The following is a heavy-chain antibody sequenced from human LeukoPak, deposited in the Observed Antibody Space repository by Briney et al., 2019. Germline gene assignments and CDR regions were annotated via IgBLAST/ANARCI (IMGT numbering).Heavy chain of an antibody. J-gene: IGHJ4*02. D-gene: IGHD3-22*01. V-gene: IGHV3-23*01. Sequence: PGGSLRLSCAASGFTFSNSAMSWVRQAPGKGLEWVSTLSGSGITTYYADSVKGRFTISRDNSKNTLYLQMNSLRAEDTAVYYCARRDSYDYDTSRGYYFDFWGQGTLVTVSS. CDR2: LSGSGITT. CDR1: GFTFSNSA. CDR3: ARRDSYDYDTSRGYYFDF.